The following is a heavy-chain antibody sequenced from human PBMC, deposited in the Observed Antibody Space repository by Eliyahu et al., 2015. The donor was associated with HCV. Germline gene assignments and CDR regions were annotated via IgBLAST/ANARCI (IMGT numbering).Heavy chain of an antibody. CDR2: INHSGST. CDR1: GGSFSXYY. D-gene: IGHD6-6*01. V-gene: IGHV4-34*01. J-gene: IGHJ2*01. CDR3: ARGRPRNVIAARVYWYFDL. Sequence: QVQLQQWGAGLLKPSETLSLTCAVYGGSFSXYYWSWIRQPPGKGLEWIGEINHSGSTNYNPSLKSRVTISVDTSKNQFSLKLSSVTAADTAVYYCARGRPRNVIAARVYWYFDLWGRGTLVTVSS.